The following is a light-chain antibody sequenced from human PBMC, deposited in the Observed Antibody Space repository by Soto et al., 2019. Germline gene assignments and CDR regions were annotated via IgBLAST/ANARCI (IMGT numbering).Light chain of an antibody. J-gene: IGLJ3*02. Sequence: QSVLTQPPSVSGAPGQRVTISCTGSSSNIGAGYDVHWYQQLPGTAPKLLIYGNSNRPSGVPDRFYGSKSGTSASLAITGLQAEDEADYYCQSYDSSLSGSMFGGGTKLTVL. CDR1: SSNIGAGYD. V-gene: IGLV1-40*01. CDR3: QSYDSSLSGSM. CDR2: GNS.